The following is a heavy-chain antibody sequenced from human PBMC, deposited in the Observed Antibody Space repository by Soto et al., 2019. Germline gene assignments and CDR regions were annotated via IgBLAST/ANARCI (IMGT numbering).Heavy chain of an antibody. CDR2: ISYDGSNK. CDR1: GFTFSSYA. CDR3: ARDPSLYGVGDY. J-gene: IGHJ4*02. D-gene: IGHD4-17*01. Sequence: QVQLVESGGGVVQPGRSLRLSCAASGFTFSSYAMHWVRQAPGKGLEWVAVISYDGSNKYYADSVKGRFTISRDNSKNTLYLQMNSLRAEDTAVYYCARDPSLYGVGDYWGQGTLVTVSS. V-gene: IGHV3-30-3*01.